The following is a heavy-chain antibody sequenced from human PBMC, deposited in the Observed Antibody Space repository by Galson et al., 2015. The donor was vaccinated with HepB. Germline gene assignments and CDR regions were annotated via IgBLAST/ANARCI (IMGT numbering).Heavy chain of an antibody. V-gene: IGHV3-7*01. J-gene: IGHJ3*02. Sequence: SLRLSCAASGFTFSSYWMSWVRQAPGKGLEWVANIKQDGSEKYYVDSMKGRFTISRDNAKNSLYLQMNSLRAEDTAVYYCARSYRYCSSTSCYTGDAFDIWGQGTMVTVSS. D-gene: IGHD2-2*02. CDR2: IKQDGSEK. CDR3: ARSYRYCSSTSCYTGDAFDI. CDR1: GFTFSSYW.